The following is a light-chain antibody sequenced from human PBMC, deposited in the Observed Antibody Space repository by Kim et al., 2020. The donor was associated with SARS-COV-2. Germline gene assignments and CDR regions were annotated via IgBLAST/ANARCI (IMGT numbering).Light chain of an antibody. CDR3: QQYCTSWYT. Sequence: WSPGERATRSCGASQSLKDRFLAWYQQKPGQPPRLLIYGVSSRATGISDRFTGSGSGADFTLTISRLEPEDFAVYYCQQYCTSWYTFGQGTKLEI. V-gene: IGKV3-20*01. CDR2: GVS. CDR1: QSLKDRF. J-gene: IGKJ2*01.